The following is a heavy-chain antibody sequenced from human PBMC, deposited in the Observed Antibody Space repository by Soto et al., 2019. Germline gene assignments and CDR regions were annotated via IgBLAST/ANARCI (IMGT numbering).Heavy chain of an antibody. Sequence: QVHLQQWGAGLLKPSETLSLTCAVYGGSFSGYFWNWVRQPPGKGLEWIGEINHSGSTKYNPSLKRRVTLSVDTSKNQFSLRVFSVTAADTAVYYCATGANFYYDTSRYWGQGTLVTVSS. D-gene: IGHD3-22*01. J-gene: IGHJ4*02. CDR2: INHSGST. CDR3: ATGANFYYDTSRY. V-gene: IGHV4-34*01. CDR1: GGSFSGYF.